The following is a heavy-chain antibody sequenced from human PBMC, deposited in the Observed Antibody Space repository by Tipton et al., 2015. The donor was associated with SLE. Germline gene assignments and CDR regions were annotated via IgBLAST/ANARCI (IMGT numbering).Heavy chain of an antibody. CDR2: INHSGST. Sequence: TLSLTCTVSGGSISSGSYYWGWIRQPPGKGLEWIGEINHSGSTNYNPSLKSRVTISVDTSKNQFSLKLSSVTAADTAVYYCARVTGIGLGTWYFDLWGRGTLVTVSS. D-gene: IGHD3-16*01. V-gene: IGHV4-39*07. CDR3: ARVTGIGLGTWYFDL. CDR1: GGSISSGSYY. J-gene: IGHJ2*01.